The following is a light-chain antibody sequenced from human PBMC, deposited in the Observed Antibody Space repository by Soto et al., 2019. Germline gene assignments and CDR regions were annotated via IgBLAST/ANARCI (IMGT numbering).Light chain of an antibody. CDR3: QQYGRSTFT. CDR1: QSVFSN. Sequence: IVLTQSPGTLSLSPGDRATLSCRASQSVFSNLAWYQQTPGQAPRLLIYGASSRATGVPDRFSASVSGTDGTITISRLEKEDGSVYYCQQYGRSTFTFGPGTKVDIK. V-gene: IGKV3-20*01. J-gene: IGKJ3*01. CDR2: GAS.